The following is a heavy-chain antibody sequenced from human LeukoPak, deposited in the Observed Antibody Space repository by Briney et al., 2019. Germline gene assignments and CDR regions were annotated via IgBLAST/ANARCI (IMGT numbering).Heavy chain of an antibody. CDR2: ISFSGST. V-gene: IGHV4-30-4*01. D-gene: IGHD3-22*01. CDR3: ARVSRYSYDSSGYFDY. CDR1: GXSISSGNYY. J-gene: IGHJ4*02. Sequence: SQTLSLTCTVSGXSISSGNYYWSWIRQPPGKGLEWIGCISFSGSTYYNPSLESRVTISRDTSNNHFSLKLTSVTAADTAVYYCARVSRYSYDSSGYFDYWGQGTLVTVSS.